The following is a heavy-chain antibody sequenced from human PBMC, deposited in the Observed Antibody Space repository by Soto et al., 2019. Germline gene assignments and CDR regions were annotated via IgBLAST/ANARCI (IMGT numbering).Heavy chain of an antibody. Sequence: ASVKVSCKASGGTFSSYAISWVRQAPGQGLEWMGGIIPIFGTANYAQKFQGRVTITADESTSTAYMELSSLRSEDTAVYYCARERRNAFDIWGQGTMVTVSS. CDR2: IIPIFGTA. CDR3: ARERRNAFDI. CDR1: GGTFSSYA. J-gene: IGHJ3*02. V-gene: IGHV1-69*13.